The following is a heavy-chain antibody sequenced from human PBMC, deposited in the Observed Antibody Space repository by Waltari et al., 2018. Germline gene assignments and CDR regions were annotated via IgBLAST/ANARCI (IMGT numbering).Heavy chain of an antibody. Sequence: QVQLQESGPGLVKLSETLSLTCTVSGGSITNYPWSWIRQPPGKGLEWIGFIYYSGSSSYNPALKSRVTISVDTTKNQLSLRLSSVTPADTAVYYCAGGTFYPCWSGYYSGWFDSWGQGTQVTVSS. CDR3: AGGTFYPCWSGYYSGWFDS. V-gene: IGHV4-59*01. CDR2: IYYSGSS. D-gene: IGHD3-3*01. J-gene: IGHJ5*01. CDR1: GGSITNYP.